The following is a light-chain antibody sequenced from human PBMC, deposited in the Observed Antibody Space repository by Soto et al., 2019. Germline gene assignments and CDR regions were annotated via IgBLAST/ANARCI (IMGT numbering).Light chain of an antibody. Sequence: EIVLTQSPGILSLSPGERATLSCRASQSVSTYLAWYRQTPGQAPRLLIYDTSNRATGVPPRFSGSRSGTDFTLTISSVEPEDFAVFYCHQRNTFGQGTRLEIK. CDR3: HQRNT. CDR2: DTS. CDR1: QSVSTY. J-gene: IGKJ5*01. V-gene: IGKV3-11*01.